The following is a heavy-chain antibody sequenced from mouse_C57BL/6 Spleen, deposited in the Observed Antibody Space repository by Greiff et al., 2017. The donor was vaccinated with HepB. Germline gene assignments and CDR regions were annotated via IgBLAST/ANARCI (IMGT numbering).Heavy chain of an antibody. V-gene: IGHV1-64*01. D-gene: IGHD2-2*01. CDR2: IHPNSGST. Sequence: QVQLQQPGAELVKPGASVQLSCKASGYTFTSYWMHWVKQRPGQGLEWIGMIHPNSGSTNYNEKFKSKATLTVDKSSSTAYMQLSSLTSEDSAVYYCARSGYDGDYYAMDYWGQGTSVTVSS. J-gene: IGHJ4*01. CDR3: ARSGYDGDYYAMDY. CDR1: GYTFTSYW.